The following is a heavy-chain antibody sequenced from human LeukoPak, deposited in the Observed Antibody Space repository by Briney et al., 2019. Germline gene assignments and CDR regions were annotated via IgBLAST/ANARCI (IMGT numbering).Heavy chain of an antibody. V-gene: IGHV3-33*06. Sequence: PGRSLRLSCAASGFTFGSYGMHWVRQAPGKGLEWVAVIWYDGSNKYYADSVKGRFTISRDNSKNTLYLQMNSLRAEDTAVYYCAKEAYIDMATITPDYWGQGTLVTVSS. CDR1: GFTFGSYG. CDR3: AKEAYIDMATITPDY. D-gene: IGHD5-24*01. CDR2: IWYDGSNK. J-gene: IGHJ4*02.